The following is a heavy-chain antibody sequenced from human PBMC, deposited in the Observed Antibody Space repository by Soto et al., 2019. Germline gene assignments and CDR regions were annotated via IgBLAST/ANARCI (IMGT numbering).Heavy chain of an antibody. D-gene: IGHD3-10*01. J-gene: IGHJ6*03. Sequence: EVLLVESGGGLGQPGGSLRLSCAASGFTFSDYWINWVRQASGKGLEWVTNIKQDGSDKHYVDSVRGRFTISRDNAQNSLYLQMNSLTAEDTAVYYCARDVSGTGGMDVWGKGTTVTVSS. CDR1: GFTFSDYW. V-gene: IGHV3-7*01. CDR2: IKQDGSDK. CDR3: ARDVSGTGGMDV.